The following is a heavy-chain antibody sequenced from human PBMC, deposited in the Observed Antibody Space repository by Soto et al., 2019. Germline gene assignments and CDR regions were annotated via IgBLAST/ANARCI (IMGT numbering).Heavy chain of an antibody. J-gene: IGHJ4*02. D-gene: IGHD3-10*01. CDR2: INPSGGST. CDR3: ARDSSGLLLYYGSGSYTNFDY. CDR1: GYTFTSYY. V-gene: IGHV1-46*03. Sequence: ASVKVSCTASGYTFTSYYMHWVRQAPGQGLEWMGIINPSGGSTSYAQKFQGRVTMTRDTSTSTVYMELSSLRSEDTAVYYCARDSSGLLLYYGSGSYTNFDYWGQGTLVTVSS.